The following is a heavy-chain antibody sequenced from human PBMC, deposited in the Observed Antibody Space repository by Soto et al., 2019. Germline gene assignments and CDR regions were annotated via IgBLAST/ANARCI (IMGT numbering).Heavy chain of an antibody. J-gene: IGHJ6*02. Sequence: QVQLVESGGGVVQPGRSLRLSCAASGFSFTSYGIHWVRQAPGKGLEWVAVFWFDGSKKYYADSVKGRFSVSRDNAKSTLYLKMNSLRVDDTAVYYCARELLYGSGSRNFHYYGMDVWGQGTPVTVSS. CDR1: GFSFTSYG. CDR2: FWFDGSKK. V-gene: IGHV3-33*01. D-gene: IGHD3-10*01. CDR3: ARELLYGSGSRNFHYYGMDV.